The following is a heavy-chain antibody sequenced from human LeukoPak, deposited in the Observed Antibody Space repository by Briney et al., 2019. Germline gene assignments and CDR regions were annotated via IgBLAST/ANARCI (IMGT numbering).Heavy chain of an antibody. D-gene: IGHD6-13*01. CDR3: ARLYSSSWYSSYSLFDY. CDR1: GFIFSHYG. Sequence: PGGSLRLSCAASGFIFSHYGMHWVRQAPGKGLEWVAVIQNDASTENFADSVKGRFTISRDNSKNTVFLQMNSLRVEDTAVYYCARLYSSSWYSSYSLFDYWGQGTLVTVSS. CDR2: IQNDASTE. V-gene: IGHV3-33*05. J-gene: IGHJ4*02.